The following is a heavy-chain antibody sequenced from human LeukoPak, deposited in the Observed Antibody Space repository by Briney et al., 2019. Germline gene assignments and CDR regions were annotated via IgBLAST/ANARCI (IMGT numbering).Heavy chain of an antibody. CDR3: ARDRYCSTSSCYPLDY. D-gene: IGHD2-2*01. J-gene: IGHJ4*02. Sequence: PGGSLRLSCTASGFTLSTYRMNWVRQAPGKGLERLSYISSGSGTIYYADSVKGRFTISRDNANNSLYLQMNSLRDEDTAVYYCARDRYCSTSSCYPLDYWGQGTLVTVSS. V-gene: IGHV3-48*02. CDR1: GFTLSTYR. CDR2: ISSGSGTI.